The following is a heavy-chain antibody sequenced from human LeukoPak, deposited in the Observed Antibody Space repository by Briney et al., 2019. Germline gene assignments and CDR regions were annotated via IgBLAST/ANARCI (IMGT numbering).Heavy chain of an antibody. V-gene: IGHV4-61*01. Sequence: SETLSLTCTVSGGSVSSGSYYWSWIRQPPGKGLEWIGYIYYSGSTNYNPSLKSRVTISVDTSKNQFSLKLSSVTAADTAVYYCARKELVPHYYYYYGMDVWSQGTTVTVSS. D-gene: IGHD3-10*01. CDR1: GGSVSSGSYY. CDR2: IYYSGST. J-gene: IGHJ6*02. CDR3: ARKELVPHYYYYYGMDV.